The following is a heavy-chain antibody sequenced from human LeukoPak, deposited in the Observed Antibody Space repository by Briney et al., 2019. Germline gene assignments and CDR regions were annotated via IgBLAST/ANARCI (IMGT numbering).Heavy chain of an antibody. V-gene: IGHV3-23*01. CDR1: GFTFSSYW. D-gene: IGHD1-1*01. Sequence: PGGSLRLSCAASGFTFSSYWMNWVRQAPGKGLEWVSGISGSGDTTYYADSVKGRFTISRDNSKNTLYLQMSSLRAEDTAVYYCAKDASNYFWYFDLWGRGTLVTVSS. CDR3: AKDASNYFWYFDL. J-gene: IGHJ2*01. CDR2: ISGSGDTT.